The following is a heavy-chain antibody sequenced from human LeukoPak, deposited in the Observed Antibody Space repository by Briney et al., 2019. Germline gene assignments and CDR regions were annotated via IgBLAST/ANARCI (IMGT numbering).Heavy chain of an antibody. CDR3: ARPSIVGADFDY. CDR1: GGSISSSSYY. Sequence: KTSETLSLTCTVSGGSISSSSYYWGWIRQPPGKGLEWIGSIYYSGSTYYNPSLKSRVTISVDTSKNQFSLKLSSVTAADTAVYYCARPSIVGADFDYWGQGTLVTVSS. J-gene: IGHJ4*02. D-gene: IGHD1-26*01. CDR2: IYYSGST. V-gene: IGHV4-39*01.